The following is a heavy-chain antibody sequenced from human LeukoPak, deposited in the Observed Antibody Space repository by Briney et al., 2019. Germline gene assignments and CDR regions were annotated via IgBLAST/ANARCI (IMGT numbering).Heavy chain of an antibody. V-gene: IGHV3-11*01. CDR1: GFTFSDYY. J-gene: IGHJ6*03. CDR3: ARVQNVPRYYYYMDV. CDR2: ISSSGSTI. D-gene: IGHD2-2*01. Sequence: RSGGSLRLSCAASGFTFSDYYMSWIRQAPGKGLEWVSYISSSGSTIYYADSVKGRFTISRDNAKNSLYLQVNSLRAEDTAVYYCARVQNVPRYYYYMDVWGKGTTVTISS.